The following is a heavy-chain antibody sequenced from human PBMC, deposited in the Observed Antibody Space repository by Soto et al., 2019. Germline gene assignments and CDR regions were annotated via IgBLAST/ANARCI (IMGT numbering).Heavy chain of an antibody. CDR1: GGSISGYY. Sequence: SETLSLTCTVSGGSISGYYWSWIRQAPGKGLEWVGYIYYSGSTNYNPSLKSRVTISLDTSKSQFSLKLSSVTAADTAVYYCARKVPSRDGGGNLFDPWGQGTLVTVSS. CDR2: IYYSGST. CDR3: ARKVPSRDGGGNLFDP. V-gene: IGHV4-59*01. J-gene: IGHJ5*02. D-gene: IGHD2-2*01.